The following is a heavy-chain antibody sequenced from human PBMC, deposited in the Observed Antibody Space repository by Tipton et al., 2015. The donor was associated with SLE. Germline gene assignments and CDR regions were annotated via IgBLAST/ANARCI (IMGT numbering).Heavy chain of an antibody. J-gene: IGHJ3*02. V-gene: IGHV3-21*01. Sequence: SLRLSCAASGFTFSSYGMHWVRQAPGKGLEWVSSISSSSSYIYYADSVKGRFTISRDNAKNSLYLQMNSLRAEDTAVYYCARAQYDSSGYPHAFDIWGQGTMVTVSS. CDR1: GFTFSSYG. CDR3: ARAQYDSSGYPHAFDI. CDR2: ISSSSSYI. D-gene: IGHD3-22*01.